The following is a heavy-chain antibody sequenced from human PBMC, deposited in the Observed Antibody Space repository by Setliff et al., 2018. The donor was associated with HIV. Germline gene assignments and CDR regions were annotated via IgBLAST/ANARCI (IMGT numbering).Heavy chain of an antibody. CDR1: GYTFTTYD. V-gene: IGHV1-18*01. Sequence: ASVKVSCKASGYTFTTYDITWVRQAPGQGLEWLGWISPYNGHTNFAQKFQGRVTMTTDTATSTAYMELRSLRSDDTDVYYCARTPSLRLGELSSPDYWGQGTLVTVSS. CDR3: ARTPSLRLGELSSPDY. CDR2: ISPYNGHT. D-gene: IGHD3-16*02. J-gene: IGHJ4*02.